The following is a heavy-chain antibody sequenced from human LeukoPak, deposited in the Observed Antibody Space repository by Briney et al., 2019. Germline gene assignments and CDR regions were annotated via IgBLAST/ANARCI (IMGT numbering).Heavy chain of an antibody. Sequence: PGGSLRLSCAASGFTFSSYAMSWVRQAPGKGLEWVSTISGSGGSTYYADSVKGRFTISRDNSKNTLYLQMNSLRAEDTAVYYCAKDFGLRYSSSWYYYFDYWGQGTLVTVSS. J-gene: IGHJ4*02. V-gene: IGHV3-23*01. D-gene: IGHD6-13*01. CDR3: AKDFGLRYSSSWYYYFDY. CDR1: GFTFSSYA. CDR2: ISGSGGST.